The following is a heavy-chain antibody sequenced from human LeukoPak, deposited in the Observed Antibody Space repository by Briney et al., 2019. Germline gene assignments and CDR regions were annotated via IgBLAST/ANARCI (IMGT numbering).Heavy chain of an antibody. J-gene: IGHJ6*02. D-gene: IGHD3-3*01. V-gene: IGHV4-59*08. CDR2: IYYSGST. Sequence: SKTLSLTCTVSGGSISSYYWNWIRQPPGKGLEWIGYIYYSGSTNYNPSLKSRVTISVDTSKNQFSLKLSSVTAADTAVYYCASASHLFYYDFWSGSIPHYGMDVWGQGTTVTVSS. CDR1: GGSISSYY. CDR3: ASASHLFYYDFWSGSIPHYGMDV.